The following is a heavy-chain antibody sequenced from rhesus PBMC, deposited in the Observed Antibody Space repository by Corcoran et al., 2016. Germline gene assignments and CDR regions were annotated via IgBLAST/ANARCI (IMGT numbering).Heavy chain of an antibody. V-gene: IGHV1-138*01. J-gene: IGHJ4*01. CDR3: AGGSWNVGY. CDR2: TNPKTGGT. D-gene: IGHD1-14*01. CDR1: GYSFTAYY. Sequence: QVQLVQSGAEVKKPGASVKVSCKASGYSFTAYYIQWVRQAPGQGLEWRGRTNPKTGGTDYAQKFQDRVTMTRDITTTTAYMELSSLRSEDTAGDYCAGGSWNVGYWGQGVLVTVSS.